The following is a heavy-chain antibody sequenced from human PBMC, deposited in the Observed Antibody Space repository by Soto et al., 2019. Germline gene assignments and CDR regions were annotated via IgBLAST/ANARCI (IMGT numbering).Heavy chain of an antibody. CDR3: AHGRFGLRSPWDLGVFDY. CDR2: IYWDDDK. CDR1: GFSLSTNGVG. V-gene: IGHV2-5*02. D-gene: IGHD3-16*01. Sequence: QITLKESGPTLVEPTQTLTLTCTFSGFSLSTNGVGVGWIRQPPGEALEWLVLIYWDDDKRYSPSLKSRVTITKDTSKYQVVLTMNNVDPVDTATYYCAHGRFGLRSPWDLGVFDYWGQGTLVTVSS. J-gene: IGHJ4*02.